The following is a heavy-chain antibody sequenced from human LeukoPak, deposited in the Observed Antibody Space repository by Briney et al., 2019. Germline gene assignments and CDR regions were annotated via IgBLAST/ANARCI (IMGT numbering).Heavy chain of an antibody. CDR3: ARIFPNLDAFDI. Sequence: GSSVTVSCKASRGTFSRYAISLVRQAPGQGLEWMGRVMPTFCTANYAQKSQGRVTITTDESTSNAYMELSSLRSDDTAVYYCARIFPNLDAFDIWGQGTMVTVSS. CDR2: VMPTFCTA. D-gene: IGHD2/OR15-2a*01. CDR1: RGTFSRYA. J-gene: IGHJ3*02. V-gene: IGHV1-69*05.